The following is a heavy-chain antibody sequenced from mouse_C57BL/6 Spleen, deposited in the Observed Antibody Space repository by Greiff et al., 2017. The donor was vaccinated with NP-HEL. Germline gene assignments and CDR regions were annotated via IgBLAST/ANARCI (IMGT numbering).Heavy chain of an antibody. V-gene: IGHV1-69*01. J-gene: IGHJ2*01. CDR3: ARSDSSGYYFDY. CDR1: GYTFTSYW. Sequence: VQLQQPGAELVMPGASVKLSCKASGYTFTSYWMHWVKQRPGQGLEWIGEIDPSDSYTNYNQKFKGKSTLTVDKSSSTAYMQLSSLTSEDSAVYYCARSDSSGYYFDYWGQCTTLTVSS. D-gene: IGHD3-2*02. CDR2: IDPSDSYT.